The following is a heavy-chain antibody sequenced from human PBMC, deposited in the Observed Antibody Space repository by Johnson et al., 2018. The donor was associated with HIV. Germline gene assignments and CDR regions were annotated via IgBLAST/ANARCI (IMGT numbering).Heavy chain of an antibody. J-gene: IGHJ3*02. D-gene: IGHD3-16*01. CDR1: GFTFSSYW. Sequence: QMLLVESGGGLVQPGGSLRLSCAASGFTFSSYWMSWVRQAPGKGLEWVAVISYDGSNKYYAESVKGRFTISRENSKNTLYLQMNSMRAEDTAVYYCAKTGGGAALDSWGQGTMVTVSS. CDR2: ISYDGSNK. CDR3: AKTGGGAALDS. V-gene: IGHV3-30*18.